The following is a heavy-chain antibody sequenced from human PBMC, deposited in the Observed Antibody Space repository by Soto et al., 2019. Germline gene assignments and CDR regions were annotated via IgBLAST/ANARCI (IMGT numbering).Heavy chain of an antibody. CDR2: ISSSSSTI. CDR1: GFTFSSYS. CDR3: AREYDILNWFDP. V-gene: IGHV3-48*01. Sequence: GSLRLSCAASGFTFSSYSMNWVRQALGKGLEWVSYISSSSSTIYYADSVKGRFTISRDNAKNSLYLQMNSLRAEDTAVYYCAREYDILNWFDPWGQGTLVTVSS. J-gene: IGHJ5*02. D-gene: IGHD3-9*01.